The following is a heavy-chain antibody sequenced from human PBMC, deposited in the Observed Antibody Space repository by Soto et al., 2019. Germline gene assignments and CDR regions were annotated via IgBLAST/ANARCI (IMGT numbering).Heavy chain of an antibody. CDR3: LRRRYGSQIH. J-gene: IGHJ4*02. Sequence: PGGSLRLSCAASGFIVSSNYMTWVRQAPGKGLEWVSLLYSGGATHYAASVKGRFTISSHSSQNTLFLQMNSLRTEDTATYYCLRRRYGSQIHWGQGTKVTIST. CDR2: LYSGGAT. V-gene: IGHV3-53*04. CDR1: GFIVSSNY. D-gene: IGHD3-10*01.